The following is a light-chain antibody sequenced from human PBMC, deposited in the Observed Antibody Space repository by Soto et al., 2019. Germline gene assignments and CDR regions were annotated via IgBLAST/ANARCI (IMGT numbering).Light chain of an antibody. CDR1: QSISIY. CDR2: CTS. V-gene: IGKV1-39*01. Sequence: DLQMTQSPSSLSASVGDRVTITCRASQSISIYLKWYQQKPGKAPKLLIYCTSSLQSGVPSRFSGSGSGTHFTLTISSLQPEDFATYYCQPSYTTPYTFGQGTKLEIK. J-gene: IGKJ2*01. CDR3: QPSYTTPYT.